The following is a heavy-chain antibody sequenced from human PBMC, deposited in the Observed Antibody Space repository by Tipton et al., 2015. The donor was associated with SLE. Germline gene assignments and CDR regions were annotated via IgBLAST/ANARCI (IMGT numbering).Heavy chain of an antibody. J-gene: IGHJ6*02. CDR3: AKDLTPYGDNYYYGMDV. Sequence: SLRLSCAASGFTVSRYYMTWVRQAPGKGLEWVSAISGSGGSTYYADSVKGRFTISRDNSKNTLYLQMNSLRAEDTAVYYCAKDLTPYGDNYYYGMDVWGQGTTVTVSS. CDR1: GFTVSRYY. CDR2: ISGSGGST. D-gene: IGHD4-17*01. V-gene: IGHV3-23*01.